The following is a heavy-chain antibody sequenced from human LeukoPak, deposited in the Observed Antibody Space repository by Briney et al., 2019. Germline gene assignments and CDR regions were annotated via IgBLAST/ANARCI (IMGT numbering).Heavy chain of an antibody. V-gene: IGHV3-23*01. J-gene: IGHJ3*02. Sequence: GGSLRLSCAASGFTFSNHVMNWVRQAPGKGLEWVSSISYAVGNTYYADSVKGRFTISRDNSKNTLYLQMDSLRAEDTAVYYCARAPRYCSSGSCYFSAFDIWGQGTMLTVSS. CDR2: ISYAVGNT. D-gene: IGHD2-15*01. CDR3: ARAPRYCSSGSCYFSAFDI. CDR1: GFTFSNHV.